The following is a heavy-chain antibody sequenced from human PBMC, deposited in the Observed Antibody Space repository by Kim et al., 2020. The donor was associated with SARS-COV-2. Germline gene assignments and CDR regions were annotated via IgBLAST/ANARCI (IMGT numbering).Heavy chain of an antibody. J-gene: IGHJ4*01. D-gene: IGHD5-12*01. V-gene: IGHV4-34*01. CDR3: ARVGIGDSGYGGRHFYY. CDR1: GGSFSGYY. CDR2: INHSGST. Sequence: SETLSLTCAVYGGSFSGYYWNWIRQTPGKGLEWIGEINHSGSTNYNPSLKSRVTISVDTSKNQFSLKLSSVTATDTAAYYCARVGIGDSGYGGRHFYYWG.